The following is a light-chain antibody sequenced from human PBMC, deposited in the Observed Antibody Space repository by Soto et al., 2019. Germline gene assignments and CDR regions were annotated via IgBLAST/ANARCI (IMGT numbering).Light chain of an antibody. V-gene: IGKV1-5*03. J-gene: IGKJ1*01. CDR2: KAS. Sequence: QLIQSPSTLSASLGDRVNITFRASQSINSWLAGYQQKPGEAPKLLIYKASKLENGDPSRFAGFGSGTEFTLSIASLQPDDSATYYCQHYNSYSRTFGQGTNVDI. CDR1: QSINSW. CDR3: QHYNSYSRT.